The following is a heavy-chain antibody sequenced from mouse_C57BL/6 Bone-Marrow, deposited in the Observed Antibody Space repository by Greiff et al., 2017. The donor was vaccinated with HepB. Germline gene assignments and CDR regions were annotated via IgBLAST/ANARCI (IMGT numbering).Heavy chain of an antibody. CDR1: GYTFTNYW. CDR3: ARYDYDEGFAY. D-gene: IGHD2-4*01. CDR2: IYPGGGYT. Sequence: QVQLQQSGAELVRPGTSVKMSCKAYGYTFTNYWIGWAKQRPGHGLEWIGDIYPGGGYTNYNEKFKGKATLTADKSSSTAYMQFSSLTSEDSAIYYCARYDYDEGFAYWGQGTLVTVSA. J-gene: IGHJ3*01. V-gene: IGHV1-63*01.